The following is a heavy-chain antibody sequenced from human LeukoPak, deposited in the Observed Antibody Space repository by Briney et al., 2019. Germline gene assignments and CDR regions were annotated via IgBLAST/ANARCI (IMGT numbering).Heavy chain of an antibody. Sequence: ASVKVSCKASGYTFTSYYMHWVRQAPGQGLEWMGIINPSGGSTIYAQKFQGRVTMTRDTSTSTVYMELSSLRSEDTAVYYCARVAVPRTFDYWGQGTLVTVSS. V-gene: IGHV1-46*03. CDR2: INPSGGST. J-gene: IGHJ4*02. D-gene: IGHD6-19*01. CDR1: GYTFTSYY. CDR3: ARVAVPRTFDY.